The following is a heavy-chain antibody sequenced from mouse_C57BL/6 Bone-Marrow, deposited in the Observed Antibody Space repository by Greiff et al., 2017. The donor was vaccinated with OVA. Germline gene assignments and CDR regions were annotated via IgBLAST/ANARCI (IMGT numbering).Heavy chain of an antibody. V-gene: IGHV1-85*01. J-gene: IGHJ4*01. CDR1: GYTFTSYD. Sequence: VQLQQSGPELVKPGASVKLSCKASGYTFTSYDINWVKQRPGKGLEWIGWIYPRDGSTKYNEKFKGKATLTVDKSSSTAYMELNSLTSEDSAVSFWSRPPLYYNYDNYAGDYWGQGTPVTVSA. D-gene: IGHD2-4*01. CDR3: SRPPLYYNYDNYAGDY. CDR2: IYPRDGST.